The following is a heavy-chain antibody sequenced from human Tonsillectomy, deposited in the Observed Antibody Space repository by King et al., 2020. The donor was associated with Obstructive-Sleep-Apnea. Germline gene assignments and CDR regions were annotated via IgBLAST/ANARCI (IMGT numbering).Heavy chain of an antibody. CDR2: VYSSGST. D-gene: IGHD5-18*01. CDR3: AISVDTAMVFDY. CDR1: GGSISSYY. J-gene: IGHJ4*02. Sequence: QLQESGPGLVKPSETRSLTCTVSGGSISSYYWSWIRQPPGKGLEWIGYVYSSGSTKYNPSPKSRVTISVDPSKKQFSLKLSSVTAADTAVYYCAISVDTAMVFDYWGQGTLVTVSS. V-gene: IGHV4-59*08.